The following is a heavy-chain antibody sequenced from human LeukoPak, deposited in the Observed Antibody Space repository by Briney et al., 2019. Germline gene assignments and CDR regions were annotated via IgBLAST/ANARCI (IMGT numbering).Heavy chain of an antibody. V-gene: IGHV3-23*01. J-gene: IGHJ4*02. CDR1: GFTFSSYA. CDR2: ISGSGGST. CDR3: AKDALVGSSSWYASMNYFDY. D-gene: IGHD6-13*01. Sequence: PGGSLRLSCAASGFTFSSYAMSWVRQAPGKGLEWVSAISGSGGSTYYADSVKGRFTISRDNSKNTLYLQMNSLRAEDTAVYYCAKDALVGSSSWYASMNYFDYWGQGTLVTVSS.